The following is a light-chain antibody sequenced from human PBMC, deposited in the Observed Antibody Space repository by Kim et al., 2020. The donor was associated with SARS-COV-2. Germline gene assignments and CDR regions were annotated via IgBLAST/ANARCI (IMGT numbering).Light chain of an antibody. Sequence: PGERVTLSCRASQRISSNLAWYQQKPGQSPRLLIYGASTRATGMPDRFSGSGSGTEFTLTISSLRSEDVAVYFCQQYNNWPPDYTFGQGTKLEI. CDR2: GAS. V-gene: IGKV3-15*01. J-gene: IGKJ2*01. CDR3: QQYNNWPPDYT. CDR1: QRISSN.